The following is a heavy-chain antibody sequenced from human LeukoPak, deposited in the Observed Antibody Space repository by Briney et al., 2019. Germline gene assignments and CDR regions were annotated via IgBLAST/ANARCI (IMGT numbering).Heavy chain of an antibody. CDR2: IYTSGIT. Sequence: PSETLSLTCAVYGGSFSGYYWSWIRQPPGKGLEWIGRIYTSGITSYNPSFKSRVTMSVDTSKNQFSLKLISVTAADTAVYYCARGGIPAAISMNWFDPWGQGTLVTVSS. D-gene: IGHD2-2*01. J-gene: IGHJ5*02. CDR1: GGSFSGYY. CDR3: ARGGIPAAISMNWFDP. V-gene: IGHV4-59*10.